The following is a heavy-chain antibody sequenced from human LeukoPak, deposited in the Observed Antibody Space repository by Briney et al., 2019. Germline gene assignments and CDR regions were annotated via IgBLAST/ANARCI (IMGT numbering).Heavy chain of an antibody. CDR2: INHSGST. Sequence: SETLSLTCAVYGGSFSGYYWSWIRQPPGKGLEWIGEINHSGSTNYNPSLKSRVTISVDTSKNQFSLKLSSVTAADTAVYYCAREYLKYYDFWSGYYTGGGEGYYYMDVWGKGTTVTVSS. CDR1: GGSFSGYY. V-gene: IGHV4-34*01. J-gene: IGHJ6*03. CDR3: AREYLKYYDFWSGYYTGGGEGYYYMDV. D-gene: IGHD3-3*01.